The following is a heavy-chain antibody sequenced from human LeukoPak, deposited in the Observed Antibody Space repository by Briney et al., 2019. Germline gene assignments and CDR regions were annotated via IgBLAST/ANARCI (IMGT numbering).Heavy chain of an antibody. V-gene: IGHV3-7*01. CDR3: AREAGAGAYYYGMDV. J-gene: IGHJ6*02. CDR2: IKQDGSEK. Sequence: GGSLRLSCAASGFTFSSYWMSWVPQAPGKGPEWVANIKQDGSEKYYVDSVKGRFTISRDNAKNSLYLQMNSLRAEDTAVYYCAREAGAGAYYYGMDVWGQGTTVTVSS. CDR1: GFTFSSYW. D-gene: IGHD6-19*01.